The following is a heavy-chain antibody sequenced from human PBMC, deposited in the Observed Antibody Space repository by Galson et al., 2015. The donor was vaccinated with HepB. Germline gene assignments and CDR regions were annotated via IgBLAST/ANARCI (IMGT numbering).Heavy chain of an antibody. D-gene: IGHD2-8*02. CDR3: ARDHLVVYAIGGVWFDP. Sequence: CAISGDSVSSNSAAWNWIRQSPSRGLEWLGRTYYRSKWYNDYAVSVKSRITINPDTSKNQFSLQLNSVTPEDTAVYYCARDHLVVYAIGGVWFDPWGQGTLVTVSS. CDR1: GDSVSSNSAA. CDR2: TYYRSKWYN. J-gene: IGHJ5*02. V-gene: IGHV6-1*01.